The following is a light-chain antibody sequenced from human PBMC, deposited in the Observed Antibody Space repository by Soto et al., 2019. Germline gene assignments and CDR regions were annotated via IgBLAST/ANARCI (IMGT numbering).Light chain of an antibody. CDR3: QQYGSSLPLT. Sequence: EIVLTQSPGTLSLSPGERATLSCRASQSVSSSYLAWYQQKPGQAPRLLIYGASSRATGIPDRFSGSGSETDFTLTISGLEPEDFAVYYCQQYGSSLPLTFGGGTKVDI. CDR1: QSVSSSY. V-gene: IGKV3-20*01. CDR2: GAS. J-gene: IGKJ4*01.